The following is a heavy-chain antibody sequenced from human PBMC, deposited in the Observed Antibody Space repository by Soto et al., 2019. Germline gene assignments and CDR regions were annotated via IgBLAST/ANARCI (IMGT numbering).Heavy chain of an antibody. D-gene: IGHD6-6*01. J-gene: IGHJ6*02. CDR1: GGSISSGGYV. V-gene: IGHV4-31*03. Sequence: QVQLQESGPGLVKPSQTLSLTCTVSGGSISSGGYVWSWIRQHPGTGLEWIGFIYYSGSTYYNPSLKSRVTISVDTSKNQFSLKLSSVTAADTAVYYCAREGAAPYYYYGMDVWGQGTTVTVSS. CDR2: IYYSGST. CDR3: AREGAAPYYYYGMDV.